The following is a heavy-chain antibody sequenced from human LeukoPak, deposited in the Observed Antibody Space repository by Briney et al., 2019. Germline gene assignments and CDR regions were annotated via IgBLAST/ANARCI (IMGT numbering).Heavy chain of an antibody. Sequence: SGTLSLTCAVSGGSISSGGYYWSWIRQLPGTGLEWIGYIYYSGSTYYNPSLKSRVTISVDTSKKQFSLKLSSVTAADTAVYYCARVSGRGYLSYYFDYWGQGTLVTVSS. CDR1: GGSISSGGYY. V-gene: IGHV4-31*11. D-gene: IGHD2/OR15-2a*01. CDR3: ARVSGRGYLSYYFDY. J-gene: IGHJ4*02. CDR2: IYYSGST.